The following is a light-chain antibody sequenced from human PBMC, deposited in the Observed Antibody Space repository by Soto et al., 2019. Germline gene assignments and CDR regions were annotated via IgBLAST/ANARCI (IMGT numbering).Light chain of an antibody. V-gene: IGKV1-5*01. CDR3: QQSNSKSWT. CDR1: QGISRL. Sequence: DIQMTQSPSTLSASVGHRVTITCRPSQGISRLLAWYQQKPGRAPKLLIYEASILESGVPSRFSGSGSGTEFTLPISSLQPSDFATYYCQQSNSKSWTFGQGTKVDIK. CDR2: EAS. J-gene: IGKJ1*01.